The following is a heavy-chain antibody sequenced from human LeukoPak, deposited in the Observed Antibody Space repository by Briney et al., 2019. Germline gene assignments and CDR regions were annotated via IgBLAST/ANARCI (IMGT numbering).Heavy chain of an antibody. V-gene: IGHV4-30-2*01. CDR3: ARGRGDGYNWSYYYFDY. J-gene: IGHJ4*02. Sequence: SETLSLTCAVSGGSISSGGYSWSWIRQPPGKGLEWIGYIYHSGSTYYNPSLKSRDTISVDRSKNQFSLKLSSVTAADTAVYYCARGRGDGYNWSYYYFDYWGQGTLVTVSS. D-gene: IGHD5-24*01. CDR2: IYHSGST. CDR1: GGSISSGGYS.